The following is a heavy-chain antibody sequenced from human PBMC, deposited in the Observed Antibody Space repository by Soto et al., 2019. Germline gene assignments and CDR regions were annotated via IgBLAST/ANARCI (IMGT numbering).Heavy chain of an antibody. V-gene: IGHV3-11*01. Sequence: PGGSLRLSCAGSGFIFSDYYITWIRRAPGKGLEWVSYINTLSSAIYYADSVKGRFTISRDNAKNSVYLQMNSLRAEDTAVYYCARRLQWQLRPLDSWGRGTLVTASS. J-gene: IGHJ4*02. CDR1: GFIFSDYY. CDR2: INTLSSAI. CDR3: ARRLQWQLRPLDS. D-gene: IGHD6-19*01.